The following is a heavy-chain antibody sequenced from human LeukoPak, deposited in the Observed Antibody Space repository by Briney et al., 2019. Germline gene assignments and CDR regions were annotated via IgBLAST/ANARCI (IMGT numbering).Heavy chain of an antibody. Sequence: GGSLRLSCAASGFTVSSNYRSWVRQAPGKGLEWVSVIYSGGSTYYADSVKGRFTISRDNSKNTLYLQMNSLRAEDTAVYYCAREIVATGRGRYYYYSGMDVWGQGTTVTVSS. J-gene: IGHJ6*02. CDR1: GFTVSSNY. V-gene: IGHV3-53*01. CDR2: IYSGGST. CDR3: AREIVATGRGRYYYYSGMDV. D-gene: IGHD5-12*01.